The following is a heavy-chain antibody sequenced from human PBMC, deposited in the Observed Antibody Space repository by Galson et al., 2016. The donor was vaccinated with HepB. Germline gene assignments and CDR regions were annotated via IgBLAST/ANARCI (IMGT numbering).Heavy chain of an antibody. Sequence: SLRTSCAVSGISLNNYWMHWVRQVPGKGLVWVARIDHEGRGTSYADSVRGRFTMSRDSARSTVYLQMDSLRAKDTAVYYCGTVFEYWGQGSLVTVSS. CDR3: GTVFEY. CDR1: GISLNNYW. CDR2: IDHEGRGT. V-gene: IGHV3-74*01. J-gene: IGHJ4*02.